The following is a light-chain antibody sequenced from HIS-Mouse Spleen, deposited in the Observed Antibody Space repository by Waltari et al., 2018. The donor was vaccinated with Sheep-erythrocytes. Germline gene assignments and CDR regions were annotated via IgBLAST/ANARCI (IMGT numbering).Light chain of an antibody. CDR1: SSVVGGYTY. Sequence: QSALTQPRPVSGPHGQSVPIPCTGPSSVVGGYTYVCWYQQHPGKAPELMIYDVSKRPAWVPVRYAGSNAGSAATLSFSGLQSGDDANYYCSSYAGIDIHVYATGTKVTVL. J-gene: IGLJ1*01. CDR2: DVS. CDR3: SSYAGIDIHV. V-gene: IGLV2-11*01.